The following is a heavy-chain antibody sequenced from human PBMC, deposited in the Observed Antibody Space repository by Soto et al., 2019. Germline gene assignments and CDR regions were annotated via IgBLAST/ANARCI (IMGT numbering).Heavy chain of an antibody. Sequence: PSQTLSLTCAISGVSVSSNSAAWNWIRQSPSRGLEWLGRTYYRSKWYNDYAVSVKSRITINPDTSKNQFSLQLNSVTPEDTAVYYCARDFASYSSPRGAFDSWGQGTMVNVSS. CDR1: GVSVSSNSAA. J-gene: IGHJ3*02. D-gene: IGHD6-13*01. CDR3: ARDFASYSSPRGAFDS. V-gene: IGHV6-1*01. CDR2: TYYRSKWYN.